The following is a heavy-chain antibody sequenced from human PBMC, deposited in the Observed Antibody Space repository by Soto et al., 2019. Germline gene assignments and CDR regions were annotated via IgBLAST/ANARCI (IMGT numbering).Heavy chain of an antibody. CDR2: IYSGGGT. V-gene: IGHV3-53*02. J-gene: IGHJ4*02. D-gene: IGHD3-10*01. Sequence: EVRLVETGGGLIQPGGSLRLSCAASGFSVTNKYMNWVRQAPGRGLEWGSVIYSGGGTYYAESVKGRFTISRDNSKNTLYLQMNTLRPEDTAVYYCAREGGSYGPFDCWGQGTLVTVSS. CDR3: AREGGSYGPFDC. CDR1: GFSVTNKY.